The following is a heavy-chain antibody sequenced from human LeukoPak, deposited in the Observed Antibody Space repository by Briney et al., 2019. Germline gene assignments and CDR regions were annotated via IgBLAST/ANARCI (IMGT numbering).Heavy chain of an antibody. D-gene: IGHD3-10*01. Sequence: GASVKVSCKASGYTFTSYGISWVRQAPGQGLEWMGIINPSGGSTSYAQKFQGRVTMTRDMSTSTVYMELSSLRSEDTAVHYCARDGRGSRSSWFDPWGQGTLVIVSS. CDR3: ARDGRGSRSSWFDP. V-gene: IGHV1-46*01. CDR2: INPSGGST. J-gene: IGHJ5*02. CDR1: GYTFTSYG.